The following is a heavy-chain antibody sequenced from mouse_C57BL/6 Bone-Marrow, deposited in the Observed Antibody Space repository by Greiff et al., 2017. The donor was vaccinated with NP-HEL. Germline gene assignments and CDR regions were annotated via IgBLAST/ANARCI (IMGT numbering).Heavy chain of an antibody. D-gene: IGHD1-1*01. V-gene: IGHV5-17*01. Sequence: EVKLVESGGGLVKPGGSLKLSCAASGFTFSDYGMHWVRQAPEKGLEWVAYISSGSSTIYYADTVKGRFTISRDNAKNTLFLQMTSLRSEDTAMYYCALITTVVASRYFDVWGTGTTVTVSS. CDR2: ISSGSSTI. CDR3: ALITTVVASRYFDV. J-gene: IGHJ1*03. CDR1: GFTFSDYG.